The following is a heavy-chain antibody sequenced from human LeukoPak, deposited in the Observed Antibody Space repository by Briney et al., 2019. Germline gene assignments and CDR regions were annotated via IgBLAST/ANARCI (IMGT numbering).Heavy chain of an antibody. CDR1: GGTFSSYA. J-gene: IGHJ6*04. V-gene: IGHV1-69*13. Sequence: SVKVSCKASGGTFSSYAISWVRQAPGQGLEWMGGIIPTFGTANYAQKFQGRVTITADESTSTAYMELSSLRSEDTAVYYCARDRDIVVVPAAIGYYGMDVWGKGTTVTVSS. D-gene: IGHD2-2*01. CDR3: ARDRDIVVVPAAIGYYGMDV. CDR2: IIPTFGTA.